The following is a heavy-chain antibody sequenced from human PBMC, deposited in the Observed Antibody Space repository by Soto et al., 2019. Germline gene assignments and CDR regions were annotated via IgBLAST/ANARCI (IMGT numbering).Heavy chain of an antibody. D-gene: IGHD3-3*01. CDR3: VKRYDFWSGHLDY. V-gene: IGHV3-23*01. CDR1: GFSFSSYA. J-gene: IGHJ4*02. Sequence: HPGGSLRLSCAAAGFSFSSYAMSWVRQAPGKGLEWVSSTSGSGGTTYYADSVKGRFTISRDNSKNTLYLQMNSLRAEDTAVYYCVKRYDFWSGHLDYWGQGTLVTVSS. CDR2: TSGSGGTT.